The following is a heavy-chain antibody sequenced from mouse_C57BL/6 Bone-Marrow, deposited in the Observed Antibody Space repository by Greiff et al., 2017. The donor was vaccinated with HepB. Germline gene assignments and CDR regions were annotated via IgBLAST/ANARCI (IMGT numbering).Heavy chain of an antibody. Sequence: VQLQQSVAELVRPGASVKLSCTASGFNIKNTYMHWVKQRPEQGLEWIGRIDPANGNTKYAPKFQGKATITADTSSNTAYLQRSSLTSEDTAIYYCAKMATVVATGAMDYWGQGTSVTVSS. CDR1: GFNIKNTY. J-gene: IGHJ4*01. CDR2: IDPANGNT. CDR3: AKMATVVATGAMDY. D-gene: IGHD1-1*01. V-gene: IGHV14-3*01.